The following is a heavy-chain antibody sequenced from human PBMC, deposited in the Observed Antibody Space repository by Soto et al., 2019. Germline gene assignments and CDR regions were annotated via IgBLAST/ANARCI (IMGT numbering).Heavy chain of an antibody. CDR2: IYYSGST. CDR1: GGSISSYY. CDR3: ARVQRGDYDILTGYYTDPYFHY. J-gene: IGHJ4*02. D-gene: IGHD3-9*01. V-gene: IGHV4-59*01. Sequence: SETLSLTCTVSGGSISSYYWSWIRQPPGKGLEWIGYIYYSGSTNYNPSLKSRVTISVDTSKNQFSLKLSSVTAADTAVNYCARVQRGDYDILTGYYTDPYFHYWGQGTLVPVSS.